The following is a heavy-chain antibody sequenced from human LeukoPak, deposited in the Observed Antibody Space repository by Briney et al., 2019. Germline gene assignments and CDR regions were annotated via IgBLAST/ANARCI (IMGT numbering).Heavy chain of an antibody. CDR1: GGSISSYY. CDR2: IYYSGST. V-gene: IGHV4-59*01. D-gene: IGHD3-22*01. CDR3: ASYYYDSSANFDY. J-gene: IGHJ4*02. Sequence: SSETLSLTCTVSGGSISSYYWSWIRQPPGKGLEWIGYIYYSGSTNYNPSLKSRVTISVDTSKNQFSLKLSSVTAADTAVYYCASYYYDSSANFDYWGQGTLVTVSS.